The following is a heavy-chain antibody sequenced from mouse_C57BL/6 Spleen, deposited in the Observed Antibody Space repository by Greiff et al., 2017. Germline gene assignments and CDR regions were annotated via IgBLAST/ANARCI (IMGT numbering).Heavy chain of an antibody. CDR1: GYTFTGYW. CDR3: ARPSPYYYGSSYYFDY. J-gene: IGHJ2*01. D-gene: IGHD1-1*01. Sequence: QVQLKQSGAELMKPGASVKLSCKATGYTFTGYWIEWVKQRPGHGLEWIGEILPGSGSTNYNEKFKGKATFTADTSSNTAYMQLSSLTTEDSAIYYCARPSPYYYGSSYYFDYWGQGTTLTVSS. CDR2: ILPGSGST. V-gene: IGHV1-9*01.